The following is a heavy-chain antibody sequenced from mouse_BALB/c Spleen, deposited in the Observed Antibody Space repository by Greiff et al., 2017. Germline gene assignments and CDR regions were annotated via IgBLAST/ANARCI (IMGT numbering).Heavy chain of an antibody. CDR3: VRGGGYYAMDY. CDR2: IWSGGST. J-gene: IGHJ4*01. V-gene: IGHV2-2-2*01. CDR1: GFSLTSYG. Sequence: VQLQQSGPGLVQPSQSLSITCTVSGFSLTSYGVHWVRQSPGKGLEWLGVIWSGGSTDYNAAFISRLSISKDNSKSQVFFKMNSLQADDTAIYYCVRGGGYYAMDYWGQGTSVTVSS.